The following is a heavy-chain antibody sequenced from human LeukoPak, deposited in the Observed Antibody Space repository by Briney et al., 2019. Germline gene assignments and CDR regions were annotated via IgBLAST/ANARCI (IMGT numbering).Heavy chain of an antibody. D-gene: IGHD2-15*01. J-gene: IGHJ4*02. V-gene: IGHV3-7*01. CDR3: ARGGGGNCYLNDY. CDR2: IKQDGSEK. CDR1: GFTFSNYW. Sequence: PGGSLRLSCAASGFTFSNYWMIWVRQAPGKGLEWVGNIKQDGSEKRYADSLRGRFTISRDNAQTSLYLQMNSLRAEDTAVYYCARGGGGNCYLNDYWGQGTLVTVSS.